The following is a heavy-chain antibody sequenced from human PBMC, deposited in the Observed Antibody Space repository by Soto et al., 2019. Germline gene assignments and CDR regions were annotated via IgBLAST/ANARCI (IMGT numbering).Heavy chain of an antibody. J-gene: IGHJ4*02. Sequence: QVQLQESGPGLVKTSETLSLTCTVSGSPISSYYWSWFRQPPGQGLEWVGYVYYTGTTTYNPSLKSRITISLDTSKNQFSLNLRSVTAADTAVYYRARLGDYYQAFDYWGQGTLVTVSS. CDR3: ARLGDYYQAFDY. D-gene: IGHD3-22*01. V-gene: IGHV4-59*08. CDR2: VYYTGTT. CDR1: GSPISSYY.